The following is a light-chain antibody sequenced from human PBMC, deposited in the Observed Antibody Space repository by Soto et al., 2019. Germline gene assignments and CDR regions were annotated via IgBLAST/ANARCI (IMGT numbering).Light chain of an antibody. V-gene: IGKV3-11*01. CDR3: QQRADWPIT. Sequence: IVLTQSPVTLSLSPGERATLSCRASQNITIYLAWYQQKPGQAPRLLIYDASNRATGIPARFSGSGSGTDFTLTISSLEPDDFAVYYCQQRADWPITFGQGTRLEIK. CDR1: QNITIY. CDR2: DAS. J-gene: IGKJ5*01.